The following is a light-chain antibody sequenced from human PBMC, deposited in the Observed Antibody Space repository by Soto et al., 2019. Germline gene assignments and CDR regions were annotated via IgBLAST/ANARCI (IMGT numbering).Light chain of an antibody. CDR2: DTS. CDR1: QNVVTN. Sequence: ETVVTQSPATLSASPGERATLSCRASQNVVTNVAWYQQKPGQAPRLLIHDTSTRATGAPDRFSGRGDGTEFALTISSLQAEDLAVYYCQQYNEWPLAFGGGTKVDIK. J-gene: IGKJ4*01. V-gene: IGKV3-15*01. CDR3: QQYNEWPLA.